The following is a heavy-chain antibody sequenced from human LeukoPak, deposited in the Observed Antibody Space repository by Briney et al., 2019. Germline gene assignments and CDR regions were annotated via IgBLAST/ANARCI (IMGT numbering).Heavy chain of an antibody. J-gene: IGHJ5*02. CDR3: ARVVVVPAAREHWFDP. CDR1: GYTFTNYG. Sequence: ASVKVSCKASGYTFTNYGISWVRQAPGQGLEWMGWISAYNGNTNYAQKLQGRVTMTTDTSTSTAYMELRSLRSDDTAVYYCARVVVVPAAREHWFDPWGQGTLVTVSS. V-gene: IGHV1-18*01. CDR2: ISAYNGNT. D-gene: IGHD2-2*01.